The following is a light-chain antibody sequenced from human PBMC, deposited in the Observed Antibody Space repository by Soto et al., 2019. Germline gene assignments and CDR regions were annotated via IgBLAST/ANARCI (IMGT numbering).Light chain of an antibody. CDR3: TSYTTRSTDV. CDR2: DVN. Sequence: QSVLTQPASVSGSPGQSITISCTGTSSDVGGYNFVSWYQHHPGKAPKLIIYDVNNRPSGVSNRFSGSKSGNTASLTISGLQAEDEADYYCTSYTTRSTDVFGTGNKVTVL. CDR1: SSDVGGYNF. V-gene: IGLV2-14*03. J-gene: IGLJ1*01.